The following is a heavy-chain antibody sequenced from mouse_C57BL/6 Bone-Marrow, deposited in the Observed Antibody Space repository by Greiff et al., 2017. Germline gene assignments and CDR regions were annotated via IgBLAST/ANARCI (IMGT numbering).Heavy chain of an antibody. D-gene: IGHD1-1*01. J-gene: IGHJ2*01. Sequence: QVQLQPGAELVKPGASVKLSCKASGYTFTSYWMHWVKQRPGQGLEWIGMIHPNSGSTNYNEKFKSKATLTVDKSSSTAYMQLSSLTSEDSAVYYCERPNYYGSSYVFFDYWGQGTTLTVSS. CDR3: ERPNYYGSSYVFFDY. CDR2: IHPNSGST. CDR1: GYTFTSYW. V-gene: IGHV1-64*01.